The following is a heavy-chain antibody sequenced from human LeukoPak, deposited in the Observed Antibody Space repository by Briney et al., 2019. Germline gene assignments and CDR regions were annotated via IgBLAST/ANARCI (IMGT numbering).Heavy chain of an antibody. D-gene: IGHD3-3*01. V-gene: IGHV3-33*01. CDR1: GFTFSSYG. CDR2: IRYDGSNK. Sequence: PGGSLRLSCAASGFTFSSYGMHWVRQAPGKGLEWVAIIRYDGSNKYYADSVKGRFTISRDNSKNTLYLQVNSLRAEDTAVYYCARDGSFWRGYPSYYDYWGQGTLVTVSS. J-gene: IGHJ4*02. CDR3: ARDGSFWRGYPSYYDY.